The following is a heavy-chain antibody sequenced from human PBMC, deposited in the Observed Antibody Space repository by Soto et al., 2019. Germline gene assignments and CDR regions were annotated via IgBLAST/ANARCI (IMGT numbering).Heavy chain of an antibody. D-gene: IGHD1-20*01. J-gene: IGHJ3*02. V-gene: IGHV3-23*01. Sequence: WGSLRLSCAASGFTFDSYAIIFFGQAPWKWREWVSTIGSVGGDTYYADSVKGRFTISRDDSNITLLLQMNSLRAEDTAVYYCVKDRMAYNSVWDPFDIWGQGTRGTVS. CDR3: VKDRMAYNSVWDPFDI. CDR2: IGSVGGDT. CDR1: GFTFDSYA.